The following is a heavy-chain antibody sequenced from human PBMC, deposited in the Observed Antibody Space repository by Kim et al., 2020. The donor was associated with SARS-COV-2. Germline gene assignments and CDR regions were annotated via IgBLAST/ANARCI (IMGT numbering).Heavy chain of an antibody. J-gene: IGHJ4*02. V-gene: IGHV4-31*03. CDR1: GGSLSTGAYF. D-gene: IGHD7-27*01. CDR3: AKTTGAQLDY. Sequence: SETLSLTCTVSGGSLSTGAYFWSWIRQHPGKGLEWIGYIDYSGTTYYSESLKSRVALSIDTSRNQFSLRLRSVTAADTAVYYCAKTTGAQLDYWGQGTMVTVSS. CDR2: IDYSGTT.